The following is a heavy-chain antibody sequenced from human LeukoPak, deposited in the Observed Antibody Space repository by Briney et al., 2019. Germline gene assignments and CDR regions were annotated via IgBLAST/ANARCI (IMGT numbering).Heavy chain of an antibody. D-gene: IGHD1-26*01. CDR2: ITSSGDTI. Sequence: PGGSLRLSCAASGFTFSDSYMSWVRQAPGKGLEWLSYITSSGDTIYYADSVKGRFTVSRDNARNSLYLQMKSLSAEDTAVYYCVREGASGTAFDIWGLGTMVTVSS. CDR1: GFTFSDSY. V-gene: IGHV3-11*01. J-gene: IGHJ3*02. CDR3: VREGASGTAFDI.